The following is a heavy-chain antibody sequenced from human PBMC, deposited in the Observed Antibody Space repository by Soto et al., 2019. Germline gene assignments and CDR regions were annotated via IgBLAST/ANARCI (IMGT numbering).Heavy chain of an antibody. Sequence: EVQLLESGGGLVQPGGSLRLSCAASGFTFSSYAMSWVRQAPGKGLEWVSAISGSGGRTYYADSVKGRFTISRDNSKNTLYLQMNRLRAEDTAVYYCAKEEVIVVVVAAGYDYWGQGTLVTVSS. D-gene: IGHD2-15*01. CDR2: ISGSGGRT. J-gene: IGHJ4*02. CDR3: AKEEVIVVVVAAGYDY. V-gene: IGHV3-23*01. CDR1: GFTFSSYA.